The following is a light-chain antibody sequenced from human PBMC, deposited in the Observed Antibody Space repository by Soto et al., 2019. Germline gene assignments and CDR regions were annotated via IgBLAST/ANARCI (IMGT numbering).Light chain of an antibody. J-gene: IGKJ1*01. Sequence: DIQMTQSPSTLSASVGDRVTITCRASQSIDTWLAWHQQKPGKAPKLLIYKASSLRSGVPGRFSGSGSGTEFTLTISSLQPDDVATYYCLQYNSYRTFGQGTKVDIK. CDR3: LQYNSYRT. V-gene: IGKV1-5*03. CDR2: KAS. CDR1: QSIDTW.